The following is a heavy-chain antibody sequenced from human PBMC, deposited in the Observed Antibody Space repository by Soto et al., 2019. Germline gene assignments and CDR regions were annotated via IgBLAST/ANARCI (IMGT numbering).Heavy chain of an antibody. CDR1: GFTFSSYA. J-gene: IGHJ2*01. D-gene: IGHD3-10*01. V-gene: IGHV3-64D*06. Sequence: GGSLRLSCSASGFTFSSYAIHWVRQAPGKGLEYVSAISSNGGSTYYADSVKGRFTISRDNSKNTLYLQMSSLRAEDTAVYYCVKISELWYFDLWGRGTLVTVSS. CDR3: VKISELWYFDL. CDR2: ISSNGGST.